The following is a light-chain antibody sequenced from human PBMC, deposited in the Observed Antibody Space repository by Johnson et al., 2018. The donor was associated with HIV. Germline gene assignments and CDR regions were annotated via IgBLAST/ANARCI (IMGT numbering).Light chain of an antibody. CDR1: SSNIGSNT. Sequence: QSVLTQPPSASGTPGQRVTISCSGSSSNIGSNTVNLYQQLPGTAPKLLIYRNNQRPSGVPDRFSGSKSGTSASLAISGLQAEDEADYYCAAWDDSLNGPYGFGTGTKVTVL. J-gene: IGLJ1*01. V-gene: IGLV1-44*01. CDR3: AAWDDSLNGPYG. CDR2: RNN.